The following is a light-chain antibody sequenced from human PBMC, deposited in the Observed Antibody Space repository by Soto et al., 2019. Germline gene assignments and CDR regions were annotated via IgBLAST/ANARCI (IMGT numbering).Light chain of an antibody. V-gene: IGLV2-8*01. Sequence: QSVLTQPPSASGSPGQSVTISCTGTSSDVGGYNYVSWYQQHPGKAPKLMIYEVSKRPSGVPDRFSGSKSGNTASLTVSGLQSEDEADYYCSSYAGSNNLYVFGTGTQLTV. CDR1: SSDVGGYNY. J-gene: IGLJ1*01. CDR3: SSYAGSNNLYV. CDR2: EVS.